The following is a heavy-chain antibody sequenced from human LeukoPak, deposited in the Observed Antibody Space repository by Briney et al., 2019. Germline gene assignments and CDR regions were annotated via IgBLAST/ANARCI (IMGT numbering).Heavy chain of an antibody. V-gene: IGHV4-38-2*02. CDR3: AKEGYSGYGASDS. CDR2: IYHSGTT. J-gene: IGHJ4*02. Sequence: SETLSLTCTVSGYSISSGYYWGWIRQPPGKGLEWIGTIYHSGTTYYNPSLKSRVSISLDTSNNQFSLKLTSVIAADTAVYYCAKEGYSGYGASDSWGQGTLVTVSS. D-gene: IGHD5-12*01. CDR1: GYSISSGYY.